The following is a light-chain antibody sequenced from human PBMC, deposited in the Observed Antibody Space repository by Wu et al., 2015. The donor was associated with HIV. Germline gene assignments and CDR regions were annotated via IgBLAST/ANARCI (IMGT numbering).Light chain of an antibody. V-gene: IGKV3D-20*02. Sequence: EIVLTQSPGTLSLSPGESATLSCRTSQTVTNNYLAWYQQKRGQAPRLIIYDASTRATGIPDRFSGSGSVTDFTLTISSLEPEDFAVYYRQQHSNWPLTFGQGTRLDIK. CDR2: DAS. CDR3: QQHSNWPLT. CDR1: QTVTNNY. J-gene: IGKJ5*01.